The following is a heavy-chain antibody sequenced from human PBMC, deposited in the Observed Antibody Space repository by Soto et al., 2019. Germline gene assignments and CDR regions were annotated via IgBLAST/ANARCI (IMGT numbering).Heavy chain of an antibody. CDR3: ARGVGGYSYGWVDY. CDR1: GGSSSSYY. CDR2: IYYSGST. J-gene: IGHJ4*02. V-gene: IGHV4-59*01. Sequence: SETLSLTCTVSGGSSSSYYRSWIRQPPGKGLEWIGYIYYSGSTNYNPSLKSRVTISVDTSKNQFSLKLSSVTAADTAVYYCARGVGGYSYGWVDYWGQGTLVTVSS. D-gene: IGHD5-18*01.